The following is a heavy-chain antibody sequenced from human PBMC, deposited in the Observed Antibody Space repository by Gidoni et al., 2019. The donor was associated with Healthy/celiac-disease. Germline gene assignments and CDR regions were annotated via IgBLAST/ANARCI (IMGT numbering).Heavy chain of an antibody. J-gene: IGHJ4*02. V-gene: IGHV3-30*18. Sequence: QVQLVKSGGGVVQPGRSLRLSCAASGFTFRRYGMHWVRQAPGKGLEWVAVISYEGSKKGYAESVKGRLTISRDNYKNTLYLQMNSLRAEDTAVYYCAKTLLLWCGEDGNYFDDWGQGTLVTVSS. CDR3: AKTLLLWCGEDGNYFDD. CDR1: GFTFRRYG. CDR2: ISYEGSKK. D-gene: IGHD3-10*01.